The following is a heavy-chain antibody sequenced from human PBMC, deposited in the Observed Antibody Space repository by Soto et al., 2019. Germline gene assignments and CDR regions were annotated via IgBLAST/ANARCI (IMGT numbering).Heavy chain of an antibody. V-gene: IGHV1-3*05. Sequence: QVQLVQSGAEEKKPGASVKVFCKASGYTFTNYAMHWVRQAPGQRLEWMGWINAGNGNTKYFQNFQGRVTITRDTSASTAYMEMSSLRSEDTAVYYCARSAIRPSGGLIGPFAYWGQGTLVTVSS. CDR2: INAGNGNT. D-gene: IGHD3-16*02. CDR3: ARSAIRPSGGLIGPFAY. J-gene: IGHJ4*02. CDR1: GYTFTNYA.